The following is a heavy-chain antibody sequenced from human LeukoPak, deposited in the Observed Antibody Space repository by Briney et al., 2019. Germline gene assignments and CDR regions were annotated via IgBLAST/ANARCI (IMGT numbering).Heavy chain of an antibody. D-gene: IGHD3-10*01. CDR3: ARAWFGELPNYYYGMDV. V-gene: IGHV1-69*13. J-gene: IGHJ6*02. CDR2: IIPIFGTA. Sequence: SVKVSCKASGGTFSSYAISWVRQAPGQGLEWMGGIIPIFGTANYAQKFQGRVTITADESTSTAYMELSSLRSEDTAVYYCARAWFGELPNYYYGMDVWGQGITVTVSS. CDR1: GGTFSSYA.